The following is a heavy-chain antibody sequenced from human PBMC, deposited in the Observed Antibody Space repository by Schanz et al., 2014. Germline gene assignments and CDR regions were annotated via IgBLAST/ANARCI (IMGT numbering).Heavy chain of an antibody. J-gene: IGHJ3*02. CDR2: ISASGGST. D-gene: IGHD3-10*01. Sequence: VHLLESGGGLVEPGGSLRLSCLASGFAFSSYAMTWVRQIPGKGLEWVSAISASGGSTYYADSVKGRFTISRDNSKNTLYLQMNSLRAEDTAVYYCAKGRFGELSAFDIWGQGTMVTVSS. V-gene: IGHV3-23*01. CDR3: AKGRFGELSAFDI. CDR1: GFAFSSYA.